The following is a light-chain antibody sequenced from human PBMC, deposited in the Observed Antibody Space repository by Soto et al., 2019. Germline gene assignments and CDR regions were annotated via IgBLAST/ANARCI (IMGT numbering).Light chain of an antibody. V-gene: IGLV2-14*01. J-gene: IGLJ1*01. Sequence: QSVLTQPASGTGSPGQWIPISCTGTSSDVGGYNYVSWYQQHPGKAPKLMIYDVSNRPSGVSNRFSGSKSGNTASLTISGLQAEDKADYYCSSYTSSILYVFGTGTKVTVL. CDR2: DVS. CDR3: SSYTSSILYV. CDR1: SSDVGGYNY.